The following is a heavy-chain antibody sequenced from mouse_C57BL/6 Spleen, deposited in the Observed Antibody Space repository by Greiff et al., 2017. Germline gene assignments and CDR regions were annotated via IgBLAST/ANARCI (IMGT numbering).Heavy chain of an antibody. D-gene: IGHD1-1*01. V-gene: IGHV1-81*01. CDR3: ARSDYYGSRIGYAMDY. Sequence: QVHVKQSGAELARPGASVKLSCKASGYTFTSYGISWVKQRTGQGLEWIGEIYPRSGNTYYNEKFKGKATLTADKSSSTAYMELRSLTSEDSAVYFCARSDYYGSRIGYAMDYWGQGTSVTVSS. CDR1: GYTFTSYG. J-gene: IGHJ4*01. CDR2: IYPRSGNT.